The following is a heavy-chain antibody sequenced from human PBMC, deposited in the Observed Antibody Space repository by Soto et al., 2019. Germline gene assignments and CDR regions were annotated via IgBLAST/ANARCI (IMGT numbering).Heavy chain of an antibody. CDR3: ARDGLSIFGMDV. J-gene: IGHJ6*02. CDR1: GYTSSKYG. D-gene: IGHD3-3*01. V-gene: IGHV1-18*01. Sequence: QVQLVQSGAEVKKPGASVKVSCKASGYTSSKYGVTWVRQAPGQGLEWMGWISAMNGNTNYAQKLQGRVTMTTDTSTSTAYMELRSLRFDDTAVYYCARDGLSIFGMDVWGQGTTVTVPS. CDR2: ISAMNGNT.